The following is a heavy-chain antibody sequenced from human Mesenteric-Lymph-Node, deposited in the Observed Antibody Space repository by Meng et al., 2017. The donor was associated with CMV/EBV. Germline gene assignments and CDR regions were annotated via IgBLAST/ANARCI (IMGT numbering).Heavy chain of an antibody. CDR2: INPSGGST. D-gene: IGHD1-7*01. Sequence: ASVKVSCKASGYTFTSYYMHWVRQAPGQGLEWMGIINPSGGSTSYAQKFQGRVTMTRDTSTSTVYMELSSLRSEDTAVYYCARDPGHSITGTTEGPEGLFDYWGQGTLVTVSS. CDR3: ARDPGHSITGTTEGPEGLFDY. CDR1: GYTFTSYY. J-gene: IGHJ4*02. V-gene: IGHV1-46*01.